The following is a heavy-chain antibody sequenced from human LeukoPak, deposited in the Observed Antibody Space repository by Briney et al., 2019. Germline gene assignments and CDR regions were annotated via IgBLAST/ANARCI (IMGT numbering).Heavy chain of an antibody. D-gene: IGHD3-16*01. CDR2: INPSDSST. V-gene: IGHV1-46*01. J-gene: IGHJ6*02. Sequence: ASVKVSCKASGYTFTSYYIYWVRQAPGQGLEWMGVINPSDSSTSYAPKFQGRVTMTRDTSTSTVYMDLSSLRSEDTAVYYCARASISPTCGMDVWSQGTTVTVS. CDR1: GYTFTSYY. CDR3: ARASISPTCGMDV.